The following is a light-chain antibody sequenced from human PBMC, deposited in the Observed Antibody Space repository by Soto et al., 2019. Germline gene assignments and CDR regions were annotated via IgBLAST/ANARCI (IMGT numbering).Light chain of an antibody. CDR1: SSDVGGYNY. CDR3: SSYTSGSTWV. CDR2: EVS. Sequence: QSALTQPASVSGSPGQSITISCTGTSSDVGGYNYVSWYQQHPGKAPNLMIYEVSNRPSGVSNRFSGSKSGNTASLTISGLQAEDEADYFCSSYTSGSTWVFGGGTKLTV. V-gene: IGLV2-14*01. J-gene: IGLJ3*02.